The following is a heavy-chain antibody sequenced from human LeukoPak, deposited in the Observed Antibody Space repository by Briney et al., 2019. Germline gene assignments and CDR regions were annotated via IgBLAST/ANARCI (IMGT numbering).Heavy chain of an antibody. CDR3: ARGAPLHGGYYFDY. D-gene: IGHD3-10*01. CDR1: GGSISSYY. V-gene: IGHV4-59*01. CDR2: IYYSGST. J-gene: IGHJ4*02. Sequence: SEALSLTCTVSGGSISSYYWSRIRQPPGKGLEWIGYIYYSGSTNYNPSLKSRVTISVDTSKNQFSLKLSSVTAADTAVYYCARGAPLHGGYYFDYWGQGTLVTVSS.